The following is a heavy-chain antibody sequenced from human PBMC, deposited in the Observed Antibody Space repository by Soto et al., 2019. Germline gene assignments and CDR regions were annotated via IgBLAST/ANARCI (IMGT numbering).Heavy chain of an antibody. J-gene: IGHJ4*02. CDR2: ISYDGSNK. CDR3: AKVWEYDGSGYYGLYY. Sequence: QVQLVESGGGVVQPGRSLRLSCAASGFTFSSYGMHWVRQAPGKGLEWVAVISYDGSNKYYADSVKGRFTISRDNSKNTLYVQLNGLRAENTAVFYCAKVWEYDGSGYYGLYYWGQGTLLTVSS. D-gene: IGHD3-22*01. V-gene: IGHV3-30*18. CDR1: GFTFSSYG.